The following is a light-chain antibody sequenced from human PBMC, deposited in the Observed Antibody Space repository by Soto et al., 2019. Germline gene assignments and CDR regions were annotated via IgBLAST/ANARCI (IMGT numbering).Light chain of an antibody. CDR3: QHRYSWPLT. CDR2: DAS. J-gene: IGKJ4*01. Sequence: EVVLTQSPATLSLSLGERATLSCRASQSIGRSLAWYQQRPGQAPSLLISDASNRATGIPARFSGSGSGTDFSLTISSLEPEDFAVYYCQHRYSWPLTVGGRTKVEIK. CDR1: QSIGRS. V-gene: IGKV3-11*01.